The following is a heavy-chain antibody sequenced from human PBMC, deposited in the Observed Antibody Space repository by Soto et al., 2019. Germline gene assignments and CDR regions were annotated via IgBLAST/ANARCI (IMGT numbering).Heavy chain of an antibody. D-gene: IGHD3-16*01. CDR2: ISWKSDI. J-gene: IGHJ4*02. CDR1: GFTFDDNA. CDR3: AISQDRGGRTTFIY. V-gene: IGHV3-9*01. Sequence: GGSLRLSCAVSGFTFDDNAMHWDRQAPEKVLEWVSGISWKSDIGYADSVKGRFTISRDNAENSLYLQMNSLRAEDTALYYCAISQDRGGRTTFIYWGQGT.